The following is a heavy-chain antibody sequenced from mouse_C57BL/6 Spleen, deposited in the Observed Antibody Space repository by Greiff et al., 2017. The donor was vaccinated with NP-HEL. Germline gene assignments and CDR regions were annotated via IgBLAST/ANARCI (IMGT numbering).Heavy chain of an antibody. J-gene: IGHJ3*01. Sequence: QVQLQQPGAELVMPGASVKLSCKASGYTFTSYWMHWVKQRPGQGLEWIGEIDPSDSYTNYNQKFKGKSTLTVDKSSSTAYMQLSSLTSEDSAVYYCARSGSNYPACFAYWGQGTLVTVSA. CDR2: IDPSDSYT. CDR3: ARSGSNYPACFAY. CDR1: GYTFTSYW. V-gene: IGHV1-69*01. D-gene: IGHD2-5*01.